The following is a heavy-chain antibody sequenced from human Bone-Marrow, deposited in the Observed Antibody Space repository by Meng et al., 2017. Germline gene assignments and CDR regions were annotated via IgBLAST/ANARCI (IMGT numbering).Heavy chain of an antibody. CDR1: GGSIRSRNHY. D-gene: IGHD3-9*01. Sequence: QVQLQGSGPGLVKPSQTVSLTCTVSGGSIRSRNHYWSWVRQYPGKGLEWIGSIFYTGSAYYNPSLKSRIYISIDTSKNQFSLKLNSVTAADTAVYYCARDRHYDVSTGYGWFDPWGQGTLVTVSS. V-gene: IGHV4-31*03. J-gene: IGHJ5*02. CDR3: ARDRHYDVSTGYGWFDP. CDR2: IFYTGSA.